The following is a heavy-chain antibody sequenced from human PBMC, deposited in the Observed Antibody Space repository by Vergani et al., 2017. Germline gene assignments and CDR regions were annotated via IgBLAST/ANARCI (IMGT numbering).Heavy chain of an antibody. CDR3: ARWYGSSWYYSYYYMDV. D-gene: IGHD6-13*01. CDR1: GFTFSDYY. CDR2: ISSSGSTI. V-gene: IGHV3-11*01. Sequence: QVQLVESGGGVVQPGRSLRLSCAASGFTFSDYYMSWIRQAPGKGLEWVSYISSSGSTIYYADSVKGRFTISRDNAKNSLYLQMNSLRAEDTAVYYCARWYGSSWYYSYYYMDVWGKGTTVTVSS. J-gene: IGHJ6*03.